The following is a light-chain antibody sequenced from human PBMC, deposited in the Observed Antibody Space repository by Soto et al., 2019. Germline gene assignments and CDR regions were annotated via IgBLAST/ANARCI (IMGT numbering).Light chain of an antibody. CDR1: QNVNKW. CDR2: DAS. CDR3: QQYNSYSPWT. J-gene: IGKJ1*01. V-gene: IGKV1-5*01. Sequence: DIQMTQSPSTLSVSVGDRVTITCRASQNVNKWLAWFQQKPGKVPKLLIFDASTLQIGVPPRFGGGGSGTEYTLTISGLQPDDFATYYCQQYNSYSPWTFGPGTKVDIK.